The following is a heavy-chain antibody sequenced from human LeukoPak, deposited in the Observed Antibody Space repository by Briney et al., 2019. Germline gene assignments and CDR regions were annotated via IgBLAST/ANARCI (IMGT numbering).Heavy chain of an antibody. D-gene: IGHD3-9*01. CDR1: GYTFTSYD. Sequence: ASVKVSCKASGYTFTSYDINWVRQATGQGLEWMGWMNPNSGNTGYAQKFQGRVTMTRNTSISTAYMELSSLRSEDTAVYYCARSPTPTYYDILTGYVHWGQGTLVAVSS. V-gene: IGHV1-8*01. CDR2: MNPNSGNT. J-gene: IGHJ4*02. CDR3: ARSPTPTYYDILTGYVH.